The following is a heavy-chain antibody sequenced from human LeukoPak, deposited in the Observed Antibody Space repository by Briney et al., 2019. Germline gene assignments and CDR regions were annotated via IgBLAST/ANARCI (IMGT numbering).Heavy chain of an antibody. D-gene: IGHD2-2*01. Sequence: ASVKVSCKASGYTFTSYGISWVRQAPGQGLEWMGWISAYNGNTNYAQKLQGRVTMTTDTSTSTAYMELRSLRSGDTAVYYCARGPCISTSCLVSYSYYMDVWGKGTTVTVSS. CDR2: ISAYNGNT. J-gene: IGHJ6*03. V-gene: IGHV1-18*01. CDR3: ARGPCISTSCLVSYSYYMDV. CDR1: GYTFTSYG.